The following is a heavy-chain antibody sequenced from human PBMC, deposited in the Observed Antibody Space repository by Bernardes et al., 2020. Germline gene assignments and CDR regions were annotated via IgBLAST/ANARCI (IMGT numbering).Heavy chain of an antibody. J-gene: IGHJ4*02. V-gene: IGHV2-26*01. CDR3: ARMVYLAEVGGGYSYGRNDY. Sequence: SGPTLVKPTETLTLTCTVSGFSVSNARMGVSWIHQPPGKALEWLAHIFSNDEKSYSTSLKTRLTISKDTSKSQVVLTMTNMDPVDTATYYCARMVYLAEVGGGYSYGRNDYWGQGTLVTVSS. D-gene: IGHD5-18*01. CDR2: IFSNDEK. CDR1: GFSVSNARMG.